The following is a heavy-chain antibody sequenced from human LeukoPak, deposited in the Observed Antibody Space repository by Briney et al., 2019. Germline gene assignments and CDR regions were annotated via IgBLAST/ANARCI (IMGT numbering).Heavy chain of an antibody. CDR2: IYYSGST. V-gene: IGHV4-31*03. CDR3: ARSRFPYSSGSYFDY. CDR1: GGSISSGGYY. J-gene: IGHJ4*02. D-gene: IGHD3-10*01. Sequence: SEILSLTCTVSGGSISSGGYYWSWIRQHPGKGLEWLGYIYYSGSTYYNPSLKRRVTISVDTSKNHFSLRLSSVTAADTAVYYCARSRFPYSSGSYFDYWGQGTLVTVSS.